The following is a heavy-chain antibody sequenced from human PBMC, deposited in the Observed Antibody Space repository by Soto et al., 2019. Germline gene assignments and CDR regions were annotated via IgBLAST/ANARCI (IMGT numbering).Heavy chain of an antibody. J-gene: IGHJ6*02. CDR3: ATHTRSCYYGMDV. V-gene: IGHV5-51*01. CDR1: GDRFGLSW. CDR2: IYPGDAET. D-gene: IGHD2-15*01. Sequence: DSLTTYWTCSGDRFGLSWSGWVREMRGKGLEWMGRIYPGDAETSYGPTFEGQVTIAADESTSTAYLQWSSLKAADTAKYYCATHTRSCYYGMDVWGQGTTVTVSS.